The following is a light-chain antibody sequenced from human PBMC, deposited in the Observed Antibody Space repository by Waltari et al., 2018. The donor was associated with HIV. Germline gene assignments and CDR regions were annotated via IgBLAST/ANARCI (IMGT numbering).Light chain of an antibody. CDR3: QQYDSSPET. J-gene: IGKJ1*01. V-gene: IGKV3-20*01. CDR2: GAS. Sequence: EIVLTQSPDTLSLSPGEPATLSCRASQSVSSSYLAWYQQKPGQAPRLLIYGASTRATGIPDRFSGSGFGTDFTLTISRLEPEDFAVYYCQQYDSSPETFGQGTKVESK. CDR1: QSVSSSY.